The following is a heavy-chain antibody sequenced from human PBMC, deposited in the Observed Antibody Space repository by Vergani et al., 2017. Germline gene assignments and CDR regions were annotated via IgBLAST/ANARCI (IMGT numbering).Heavy chain of an antibody. J-gene: IGHJ2*01. CDR1: GFTFSSYG. CDR2: IWYDGSNK. D-gene: IGHD3-22*01. Sequence: QVQLVESGGGVVQPGRSLRHSCAASGFTFSSYGMHWVRQAPGKGLEWVAVIWYDGSNKYYADSVKGRFTISRDNSKNTLYLQMNSLRAEDTAVYYCARVAYYDSSGPPFDLWGRGTLVTVSS. V-gene: IGHV3-33*01. CDR3: ARVAYYDSSGPPFDL.